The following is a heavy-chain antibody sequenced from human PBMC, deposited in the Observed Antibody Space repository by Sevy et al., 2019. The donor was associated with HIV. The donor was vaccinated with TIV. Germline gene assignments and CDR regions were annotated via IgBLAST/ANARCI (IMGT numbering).Heavy chain of an antibody. CDR2: IYSGGNT. Sequence: GGAVRLSCAASGFTVSSNYMTWVRQAPGKGLEWVSVIYSGGNTYYADSVKGRFTISRDNSKNTRYLQMNSLRAEDTAVYYCARDRRGYCSSTSCYPYGMDVWGQGTTVTVSS. CDR1: GFTVSSNY. J-gene: IGHJ6*02. D-gene: IGHD2-2*01. V-gene: IGHV3-53*01. CDR3: ARDRRGYCSSTSCYPYGMDV.